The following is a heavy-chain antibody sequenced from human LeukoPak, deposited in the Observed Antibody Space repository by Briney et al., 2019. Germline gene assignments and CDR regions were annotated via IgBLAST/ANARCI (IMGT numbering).Heavy chain of an antibody. CDR1: GFAFNMFA. D-gene: IGHD3-10*01. Sequence: PGGSLRLSCACTGFAFNMFAVDWVRQAPGKGLEWVSGLSRGGSTTNYADSVKGRFTISRDKSQNSVFLQLNSLRPEDTAVYYCARQARVTHFYGGFGSHFDFWGQGILVTVSS. CDR2: LSRGGSTT. CDR3: ARQARVTHFYGGFGSHFDF. J-gene: IGHJ4*02. V-gene: IGHV3-23*01.